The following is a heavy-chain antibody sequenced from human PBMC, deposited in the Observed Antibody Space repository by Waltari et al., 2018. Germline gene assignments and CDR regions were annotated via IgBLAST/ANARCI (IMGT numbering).Heavy chain of an antibody. V-gene: IGHV4-30-2*01. J-gene: IGHJ2*01. CDR2: IDPTRST. D-gene: IGHD2-15*01. CDR1: GGSIRSDFYS. CDR3: ACEFDGGTPWSFDR. Sequence: QLQLQESGSGLVRPSQTLSLTCSVSGGSIRSDFYSWTWIRQPPRKGLEWSGYIDPTRSTHYNPALRSRVTISVDESKYQISLRLTSVTAADTAVYYWACEFDGGTPWSFDRWGRGPLVTVS.